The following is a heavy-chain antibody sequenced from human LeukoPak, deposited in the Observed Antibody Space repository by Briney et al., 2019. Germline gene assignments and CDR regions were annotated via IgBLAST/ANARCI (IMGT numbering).Heavy chain of an antibody. V-gene: IGHV4-34*01. D-gene: IGHD5-18*01. CDR1: GGSFSGYY. Sequence: SETLSLTCAVYGGSFSGYYWSWIRQPPGKGLEWIGEINHSGSTNYNPSLKSRVTISVDTSKNQFSLKLSSVTAADTAVYYCARSGYSYVFDYWGPGTLVTVSS. CDR3: ARSGYSYVFDY. J-gene: IGHJ4*02. CDR2: INHSGST.